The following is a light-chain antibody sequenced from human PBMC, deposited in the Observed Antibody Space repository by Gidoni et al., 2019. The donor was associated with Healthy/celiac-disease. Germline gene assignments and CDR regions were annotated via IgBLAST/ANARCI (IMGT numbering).Light chain of an antibody. CDR2: KVS. V-gene: IGKV2-30*01. CDR3: MQGTHWLWT. Sequence: DVVMTQSPLSLPVTLGQPASISCRSSQSLVSSDGNTSLHWFQQRPGQSPRRLIYKVSNRDSGVPDRFSGSGSGTDFTLKISRVEAEDVGVYYCMQGTHWLWTFGQGTKVEIK. J-gene: IGKJ1*01. CDR1: QSLVSSDGNTS.